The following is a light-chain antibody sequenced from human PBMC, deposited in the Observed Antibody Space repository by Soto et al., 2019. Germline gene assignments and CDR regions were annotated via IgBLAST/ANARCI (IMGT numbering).Light chain of an antibody. CDR2: EGS. CDR3: CSYAGSRTFV. V-gene: IGLV2-23*01. J-gene: IGLJ3*02. CDR1: SSDVGAYNL. Sequence: QSVLTQPASVSVSPEQSITSSCTGTSSDVGAYNLVSWYQQHPGKAPKLIIYEGSKRPSGISHRFSGSKSDNTASLTISGLRAEDEAHYHCCSYAGSRTFVFGGGTKVTVL.